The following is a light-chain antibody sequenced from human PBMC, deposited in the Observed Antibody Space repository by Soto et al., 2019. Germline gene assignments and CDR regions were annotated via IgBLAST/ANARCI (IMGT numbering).Light chain of an antibody. Sequence: AIRMTQSPSSFSASTGDRVTITCRASQGISSYLDWYQQKPGKAPKLLIYAASTLQRGVPSRFSGSGCGTDFTLPFSFMQSEDFATYDCRQYYRYPRTFCQRTKVEIK. V-gene: IGKV1-8*01. CDR2: AAS. CDR3: RQYYRYPRT. J-gene: IGKJ1*01. CDR1: QGISSY.